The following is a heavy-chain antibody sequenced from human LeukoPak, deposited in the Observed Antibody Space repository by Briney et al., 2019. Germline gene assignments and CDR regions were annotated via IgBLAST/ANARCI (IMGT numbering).Heavy chain of an antibody. Sequence: PGGSLRLSCAASGFSFSNAWMNWVRQAPGKGLEWVGLIKTETDGGTTNYAAPVQGRFTISRDDSKNTLYLQMDSLRAEDTAVYYCARWEASKEFDYWGQGTLVTVSS. CDR3: ARWEASKEFDY. J-gene: IGHJ4*02. CDR2: IKTETDGGTT. D-gene: IGHD5-24*01. V-gene: IGHV3-15*07. CDR1: GFSFSNAW.